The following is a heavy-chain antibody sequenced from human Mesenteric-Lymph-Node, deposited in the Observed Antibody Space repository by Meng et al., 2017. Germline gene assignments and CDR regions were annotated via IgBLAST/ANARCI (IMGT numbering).Heavy chain of an antibody. D-gene: IGHD3-10*01. V-gene: IGHV3-43*01. CDR2: ISWDGGST. J-gene: IGHJ4*02. Sequence: GGSLRLSCAASGFTFDDYTMHWVRQAPGKGLEWVSLISWDGGSTYYADSVKGRFTISRDNSKNSLYLQMNSLRTEDTALYYCARHERFGDYYWGQGTLVTVSS. CDR1: GFTFDDYT. CDR3: ARHERFGDYY.